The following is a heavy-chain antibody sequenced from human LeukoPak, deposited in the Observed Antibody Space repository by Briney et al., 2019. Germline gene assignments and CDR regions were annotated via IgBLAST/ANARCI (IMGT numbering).Heavy chain of an antibody. Sequence: SETLSLTCTVSDVSISSSIYYWGWIRQPPGKGLEWIGSIYYSGSTYYNPSLKSRVTISVDTSKNQFSLKLYSVTAADTAVYYCARDSHGYCSGGSCYSGGWFDPWGQGTLVTVSS. J-gene: IGHJ5*02. CDR3: ARDSHGYCSGGSCYSGGWFDP. CDR2: IYYSGST. D-gene: IGHD2-15*01. CDR1: DVSISSSIYY. V-gene: IGHV4-39*07.